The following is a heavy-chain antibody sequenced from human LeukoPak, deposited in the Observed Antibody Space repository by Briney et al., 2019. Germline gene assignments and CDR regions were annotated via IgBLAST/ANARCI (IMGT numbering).Heavy chain of an antibody. CDR3: TRAHNYDSLTGYYIDP. CDR2: IYHSGST. D-gene: IGHD3-9*01. Sequence: SETLSLTCTVSGGSIRSHENYWSWIRQHPGKGLEWIGYIYHSGSTYYNPSLKSRVTISVDTSRSQFSLKLSSVTAADTAVYYCTRAHNYDSLTGYYIDPWGQGTLVTVSS. J-gene: IGHJ5*02. CDR1: GGSIRSHENY. V-gene: IGHV4-31*03.